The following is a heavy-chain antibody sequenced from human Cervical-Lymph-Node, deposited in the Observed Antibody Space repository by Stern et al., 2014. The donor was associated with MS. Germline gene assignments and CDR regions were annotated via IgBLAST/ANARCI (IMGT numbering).Heavy chain of an antibody. V-gene: IGHV1-24*01. CDR2: FDPEHGET. D-gene: IGHD2-21*02. CDR3: ATHRGRVTYYYGMDV. CDR1: GYTLSEIS. Sequence: QVRLVQSGSEVKKPGASVKVSCKVSGYTLSEISMHWVLQAPGKVLEWMGGFDPEHGETRYAQKFQGRVTMAEDRSTDTAYMELSSLRSEDTAVYYCATHRGRVTYYYGMDVWGQGTTVTVSS. J-gene: IGHJ6*02.